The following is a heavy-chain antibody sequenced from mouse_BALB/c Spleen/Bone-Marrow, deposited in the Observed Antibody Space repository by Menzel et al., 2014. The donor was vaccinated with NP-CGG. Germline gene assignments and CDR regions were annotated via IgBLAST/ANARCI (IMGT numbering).Heavy chain of an antibody. J-gene: IGHJ2*01. CDR1: GFTFXSYA. Sequence: EVQLVESGGGLVKPGGSLKLSCAASGFTFXSYAMSWVRQTPEKRLEWVATTSSGGSYTYYPDSVKGRFTISRDNAKNTLYLQMSSLRSEDTAMYYCARHGITRLLDYWGQGTTLTVSS. D-gene: IGHD2-4*01. CDR3: ARHGITRLLDY. CDR2: TSSGGSYT. V-gene: IGHV5-9-3*01.